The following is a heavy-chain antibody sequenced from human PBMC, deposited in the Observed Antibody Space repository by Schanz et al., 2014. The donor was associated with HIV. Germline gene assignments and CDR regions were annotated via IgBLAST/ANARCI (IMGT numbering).Heavy chain of an antibody. Sequence: QVQLQESGPGLVKPSQTLSLTCTVSGDSISSGGYYWSWIRQHPGKGLEWIGYIYYSGNTYYNPSLKIRVAISVDTSKNHFSLELPSVTAADTAVYYCAKLILFDNHDFWSGYPDWGQGTLVTVSS. J-gene: IGHJ4*02. V-gene: IGHV4-31*03. CDR3: AKLILFDNHDFWSGYPD. CDR1: GDSISSGGYY. D-gene: IGHD3-3*01. CDR2: IYYSGNT.